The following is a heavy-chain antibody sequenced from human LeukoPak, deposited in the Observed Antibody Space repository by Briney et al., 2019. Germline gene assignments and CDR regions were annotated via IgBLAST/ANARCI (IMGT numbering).Heavy chain of an antibody. V-gene: IGHV4-39*01. J-gene: IGHJ5*02. CDR1: GGSISSSSYY. CDR2: IYYSGST. D-gene: IGHD3-3*01. Sequence: PSETLSLTCTVSGGSISSSSYYWGWIRQPPGKGLEGIGSIYYSGSTYYNPSLKSRVTISVDTSKNQFSLKLSSVTAADTAVYYGARGTLLRFLGWLPGRGFDPWGQGTLVTVSS. CDR3: ARGTLLRFLGWLPGRGFDP.